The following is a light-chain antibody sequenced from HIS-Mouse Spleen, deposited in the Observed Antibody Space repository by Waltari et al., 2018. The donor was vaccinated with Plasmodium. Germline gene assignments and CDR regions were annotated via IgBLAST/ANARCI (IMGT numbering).Light chain of an antibody. CDR1: ALPKKY. CDR2: EDS. V-gene: IGLV3-10*01. J-gene: IGLJ3*02. CDR3: YSTDSSGNHRV. Sequence: SYELTQPPSVSVSPGQPARITCHGDALPKKYAYWYQQNSGQAPVLVIYEDSKRPSGIPERFSGSSSGTMATLTISGAQVEDEADYYCYSTDSSGNHRVFGGGTKLTVL.